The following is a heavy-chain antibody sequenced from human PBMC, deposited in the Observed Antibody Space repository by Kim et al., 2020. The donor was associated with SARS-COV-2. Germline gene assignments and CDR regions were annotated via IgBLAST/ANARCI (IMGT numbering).Heavy chain of an antibody. Sequence: ASVKVSCKASGYTFTSYGISCVRQAPGQGLEWIGWISAYNGNTNYAQKLQGRVTMTTDTSTSTAYMELRSLRSDDTAVYYCARDQRLLGFGELTKGCWFDSWGQGSLVTVSS. D-gene: IGHD3-10*01. CDR2: ISAYNGNT. CDR3: ARDQRLLGFGELTKGCWFDS. V-gene: IGHV1-18*01. CDR1: GYTFTSYG. J-gene: IGHJ5*01.